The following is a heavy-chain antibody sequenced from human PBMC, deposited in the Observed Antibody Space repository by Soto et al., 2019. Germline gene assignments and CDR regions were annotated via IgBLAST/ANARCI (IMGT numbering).Heavy chain of an antibody. CDR1: GGSFSGYY. Sequence: QVQLQQWGAGLLKPSETLSLTCAVYGGSFSGYYWSWIRQPPGKGLEWIGEINHSGSTNYNPSLKSRVTISVDTSKNQFSLKLSSVTAADTAVYYCARGTPYSSSWYYYGMDVWGQGTAVTVSS. V-gene: IGHV4-34*01. J-gene: IGHJ6*02. CDR3: ARGTPYSSSWYYYGMDV. D-gene: IGHD6-13*01. CDR2: INHSGST.